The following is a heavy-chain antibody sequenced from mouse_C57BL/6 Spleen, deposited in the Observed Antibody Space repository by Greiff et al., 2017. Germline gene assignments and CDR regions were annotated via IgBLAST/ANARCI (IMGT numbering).Heavy chain of an antibody. CDR3: ASHYYGSSYGAMDY. D-gene: IGHD1-1*01. CDR2: IYPGDGDT. CDR1: GYAFSSYW. V-gene: IGHV1-80*01. Sequence: VQLKESGAELVKPGASVKISCKASGYAFSSYWMNWVKQRPGKGLEWIGQIYPGDGDTNYNGKFKGKATLTADKSSSTAYMQLSSLTSEDSAVYFCASHYYGSSYGAMDYWGQGTSVTVSS. J-gene: IGHJ4*01.